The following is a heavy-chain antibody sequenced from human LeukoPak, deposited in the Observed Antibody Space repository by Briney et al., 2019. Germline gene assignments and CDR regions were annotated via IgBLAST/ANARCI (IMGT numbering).Heavy chain of an antibody. CDR1: GDSIGSGSW. V-gene: IGHV4-4*02. Sequence: SETLSLTCAVSGDSIGSGSWWSWVRQPPGKGLEWIGEMYHTGNTNYNPSLKSRVTISVDKSKNQFSLRLNSLTAADTAVYYCARDLGSHPGFWGQGTLVTVSS. J-gene: IGHJ4*02. D-gene: IGHD6-13*01. CDR2: MYHTGNT. CDR3: ARDLGSHPGF.